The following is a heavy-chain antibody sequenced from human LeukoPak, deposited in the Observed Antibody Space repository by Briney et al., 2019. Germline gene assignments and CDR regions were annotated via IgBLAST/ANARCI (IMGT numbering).Heavy chain of an antibody. J-gene: IGHJ3*02. CDR3: ARDLDYGGNSDAFDI. D-gene: IGHD4-23*01. CDR1: GFTFSDHY. CDR2: SRNKATSYTT. V-gene: IGHV3-72*01. Sequence: GGSLRLSCAASGFTFSDHYMDWVRQAPGKGLEWVGRSRNKATSYTTEYAASVKGRFIISRDDSKNSLYLQMNSPKTEDTAVYYCARDLDYGGNSDAFDIWGQGTMVTVSS.